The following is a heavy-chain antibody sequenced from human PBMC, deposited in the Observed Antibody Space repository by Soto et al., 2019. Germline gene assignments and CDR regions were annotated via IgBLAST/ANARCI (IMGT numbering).Heavy chain of an antibody. D-gene: IGHD2-2*02. V-gene: IGHV1-3*01. Sequence: GASVKVSCKASGYTFTSYAMHWVRQAPGQRLEWMGWINAGNGNTKYSQKFQGRVTITRDTSASTAYMELSSLRSEDTAVYYCARDSDTAATPYFDYWGQGTLVTVSS. CDR1: GYTFTSYA. J-gene: IGHJ4*02. CDR2: INAGNGNT. CDR3: ARDSDTAATPYFDY.